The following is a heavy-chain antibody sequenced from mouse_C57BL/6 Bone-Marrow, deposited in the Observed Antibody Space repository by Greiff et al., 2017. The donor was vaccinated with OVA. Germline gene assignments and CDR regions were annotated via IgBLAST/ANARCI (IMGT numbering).Heavy chain of an antibody. CDR2: INPNNGGT. V-gene: IGHV1-18*01. J-gene: IGHJ3*01. Sequence: EVQLQQSGPELVKPGASVKIPCKASGYTFTDYNMDWVKQSHGKSLEWIGDINPNNGGTIYNQKFKGKATLTVDQYYSTAYMELRSLTSEDTAVYYCARYGYDERVWFAYWGQGTLVTVSA. D-gene: IGHD2-2*01. CDR3: ARYGYDERVWFAY. CDR1: GYTFTDYN.